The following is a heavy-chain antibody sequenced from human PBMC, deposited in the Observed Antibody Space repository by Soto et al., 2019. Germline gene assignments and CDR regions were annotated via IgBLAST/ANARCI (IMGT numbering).Heavy chain of an antibody. V-gene: IGHV1-2*02. J-gene: IGHJ3*02. D-gene: IGHD5-18*01. CDR2: LNPNGGGT. CDR1: GYTFTCYY. Sequence: GASVKVSCKASGYTFTCYYMHWVRQAPGQGLEWIEWLNPNGGGTNYAQKFQGRVTMTRDTSISTAYMELSRLRSDDTAVYYCARGSRCSCGPRGGAFDIWGQGTMVTVSS. CDR3: ARGSRCSCGPRGGAFDI.